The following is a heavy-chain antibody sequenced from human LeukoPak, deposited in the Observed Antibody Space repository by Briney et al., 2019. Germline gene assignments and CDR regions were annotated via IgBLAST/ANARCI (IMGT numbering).Heavy chain of an antibody. CDR3: TRVGYIDEGIDY. CDR2: ISSSSGYM. CDR1: GFTFSSYS. D-gene: IGHD5-24*01. J-gene: IGHJ4*02. V-gene: IGHV3-21*06. Sequence: GSLRLSCAASGFTFSSYSMNWVRQAPGKGLEWVSSISSSSGYMYYADSVKGRFTISRDNAKNSLYLQMNSLRAEDTAIYYCTRVGYIDEGIDYWGQGTLVTVSS.